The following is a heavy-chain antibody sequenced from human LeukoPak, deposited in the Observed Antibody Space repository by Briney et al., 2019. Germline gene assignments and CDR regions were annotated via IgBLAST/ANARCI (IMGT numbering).Heavy chain of an antibody. Sequence: PGGSLRLSCAASGFTFSSYAMSWVRQAPGKGLEWVSGISGSGGSTYYADSVKGRFTISRDNSKNTLYLQMNSVRAEDTAVYYCAKGGGFTVVRGVIGYWGQGTLVIVSS. CDR1: GFTFSSYA. V-gene: IGHV3-23*01. CDR2: ISGSGGST. CDR3: AKGGGFTVVRGVIGY. J-gene: IGHJ1*01. D-gene: IGHD3-10*01.